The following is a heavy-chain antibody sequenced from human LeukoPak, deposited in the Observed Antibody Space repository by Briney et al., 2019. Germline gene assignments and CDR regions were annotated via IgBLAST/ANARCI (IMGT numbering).Heavy chain of an antibody. J-gene: IGHJ4*02. CDR3: ATGRHTYAY. V-gene: IGHV3-7*05. Sequence: GGSLRLSCAASGFTFTIYWMSWVRQAPGKGLEWVANIKQDGSEKYYVDSLKGRFTISRDNAKNSLYLQMNSLTSEDTAVYYCATGRHTYAYWGQGTLVTVSS. D-gene: IGHD5-18*01. CDR2: IKQDGSEK. CDR1: GFTFTIYW.